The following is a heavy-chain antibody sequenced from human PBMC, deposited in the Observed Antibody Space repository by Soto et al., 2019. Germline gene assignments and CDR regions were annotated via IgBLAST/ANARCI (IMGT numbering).Heavy chain of an antibody. D-gene: IGHD5-18*01. CDR1: GGTFSSYA. Sequence: QVQLVQSGAEVKKPGSSVKVSCKASGGTFSSYAISWVRQAPGQGLEWMGGIIPIFGTANYAQKFQDRVTITADESTRTAYMELSNLRPEDTAVYYCARIVTALVQNWFAPWGQGTLVTVS. CDR3: ARIVTALVQNWFAP. J-gene: IGHJ5*02. V-gene: IGHV1-69*01. CDR2: IIPIFGTA.